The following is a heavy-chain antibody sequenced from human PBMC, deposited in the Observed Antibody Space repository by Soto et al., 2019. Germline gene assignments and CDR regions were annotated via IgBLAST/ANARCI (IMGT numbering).Heavy chain of an antibody. CDR3: ARVRRPVGSNNWFDP. D-gene: IGHD4-4*01. Sequence: QLQLQESGSGLVKPSQTLSLTCAVSGGSISSGGYSWSWIRQPPGKGLEWIGYIYHSGSTYYNPSLKSRVTISEDRPKNQFSLKLSPMTAADTAVYYWARVRRPVGSNNWFDPWGQGTLVTVSS. CDR2: IYHSGST. CDR1: GGSISSGGYS. J-gene: IGHJ5*02. V-gene: IGHV4-30-2*01.